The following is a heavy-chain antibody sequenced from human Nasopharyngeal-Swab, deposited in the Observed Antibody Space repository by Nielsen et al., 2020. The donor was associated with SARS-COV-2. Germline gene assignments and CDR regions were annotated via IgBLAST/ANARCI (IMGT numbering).Heavy chain of an antibody. J-gene: IGHJ6*03. CDR2: ISPNTGGT. CDR1: GYTFTGCY. D-gene: IGHD5-12*01. V-gene: IGHV1-2*04. Sequence: ASVKVSCKASGYTFTGCYIYWVRQAPGQGLEWMGWISPNTGGTNYVQKFRGWVTMTRDTSISTAYMELSRLTSDDTAVYYCARGPGTGGYGAKSPRYQNSYYMDVWGKGTTVTVS. CDR3: ARGPGTGGYGAKSPRYQNSYYMDV.